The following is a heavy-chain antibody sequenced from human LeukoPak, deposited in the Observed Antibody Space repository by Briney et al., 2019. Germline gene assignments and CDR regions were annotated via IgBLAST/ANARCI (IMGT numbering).Heavy chain of an antibody. V-gene: IGHV4-4*02. CDR2: VNLQGST. J-gene: IGHJ4*02. CDR1: GGSITNTNY. CDR3: AREGGPYRPLDY. Sequence: SETLSLTCVVSGGSITNTNYWTWVRQPPGKGLEWIGEVNLQGSTNYNPSLMGRVAISVDTSENHISLQLTSATAADTAVYYCAREGGPYRPLDYSGQGTLVTVSS.